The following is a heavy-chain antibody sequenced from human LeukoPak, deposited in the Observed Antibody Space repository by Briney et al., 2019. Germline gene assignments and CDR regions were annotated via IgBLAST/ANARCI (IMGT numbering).Heavy chain of an antibody. V-gene: IGHV3-23*01. CDR1: GFIFNNYA. CDR3: ARQRSGSNWDC. J-gene: IGHJ4*02. CDR2: ISGSGGNT. Sequence: GGSLRLSCAASGFIFNNYAMWWVRQAPGKGLEWVSAISGSGGNTYYVDSVKGRFTISRDNSKNTLYLQVNSLRAEDAAVYYCARQRSGSNWDCWGQGTLVTVSS. D-gene: IGHD1-26*01.